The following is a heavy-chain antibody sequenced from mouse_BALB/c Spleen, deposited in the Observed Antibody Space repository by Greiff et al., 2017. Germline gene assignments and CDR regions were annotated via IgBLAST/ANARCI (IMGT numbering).Heavy chain of an antibody. J-gene: IGHJ4*01. CDR1: GFTFSSYA. D-gene: IGHD2-2*01. CDR2: ISSGGST. CDR3: ARGGLRRYAMDY. V-gene: IGHV5-6-5*01. Sequence: EVHLVESGGGLVKPGGSLKLSCAASGFTFSSYAMSWVRQTPEKRLEWVASISSGGSTYYPDSVKGRFTISRDNARNILYLQMSSLRSEDTAMYYCARGGLRRYAMDYWGQGTSVTVSS.